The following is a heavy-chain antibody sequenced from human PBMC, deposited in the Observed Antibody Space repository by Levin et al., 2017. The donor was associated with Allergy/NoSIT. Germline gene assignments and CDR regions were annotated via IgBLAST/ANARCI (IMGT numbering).Heavy chain of an antibody. V-gene: IGHV3-74*01. CDR1: GFTFSNYW. CDR2: INENGGVR. D-gene: IGHD6-19*01. J-gene: IGHJ1*01. Sequence: GGSLRLSCSGSGFTFSNYWIHWVRQAAGKGLVWVARINENGGVRDYADSVKGRFTLSRDNAKSTIYLQMNRLRLKDTAVYYCVRIGYSSGWGQGTLVTVSS. CDR3: VRIGYSSG.